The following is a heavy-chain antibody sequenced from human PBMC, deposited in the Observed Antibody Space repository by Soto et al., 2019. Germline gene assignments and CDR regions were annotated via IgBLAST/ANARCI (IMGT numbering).Heavy chain of an antibody. V-gene: IGHV3-48*03. CDR2: ISSSGSTI. J-gene: IGHJ5*02. CDR1: GFTFNTYE. CDR3: VRDGRNNWFDP. Sequence: EVQLVESGGGLVQTGGSLRLSCAASGFTFNTYEMNWIRQAPGKGLEWVSHISSSGSTIYYADSVKGRFTISRDNAKYSLYLHMKSLRAEDTAVYYCVRDGRNNWFDPWGRGTLVTVSS.